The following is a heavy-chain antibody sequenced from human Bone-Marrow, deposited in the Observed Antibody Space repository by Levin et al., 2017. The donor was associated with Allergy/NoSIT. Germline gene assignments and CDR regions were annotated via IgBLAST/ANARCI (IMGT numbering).Heavy chain of an antibody. J-gene: IGHJ4*02. V-gene: IGHV3-48*02. CDR3: ARDPARGYYDSSGYSGDH. Sequence: GGSLRLFCAASGFTFRHYTMNWVRQAPGKGLEWVSCITSSGDGTYYADSVKGRFTISRDNAKNSLYLQLNRLRDEDTAMYYCARDPARGYYDSSGYSGDHWGQGTLVTVSS. D-gene: IGHD3-22*01. CDR2: ITSSGDGT. CDR1: GFTFRHYT.